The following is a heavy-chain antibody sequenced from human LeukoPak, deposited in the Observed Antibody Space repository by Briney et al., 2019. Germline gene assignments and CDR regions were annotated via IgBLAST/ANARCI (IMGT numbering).Heavy chain of an antibody. CDR2: IYYSGST. V-gene: IGHV4-59*01. CDR1: GGSISSYY. CDR3: ARARTGFDL. D-gene: IGHD1-1*01. J-gene: IGHJ5*02. Sequence: SETLSLTCTVSGGSISSYYWSWIRQPPGKGLEWIGYIYYSGSTNYNPSLKSRVTISVDTSKNQLSLKLSSVTAANSAVYYCARARTGFDLWGQGALVTVSS.